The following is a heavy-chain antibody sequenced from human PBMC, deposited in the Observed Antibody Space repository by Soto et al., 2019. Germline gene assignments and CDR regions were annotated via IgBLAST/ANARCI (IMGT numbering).Heavy chain of an antibody. D-gene: IGHD2-2*01. CDR2: ISYDGSNK. CDR1: GFTFSSYA. V-gene: IGHV3-30-3*01. CDR3: ARDFPAVVPAAMLVSYYYYGMDV. Sequence: QVQLVESGGGVVQPGRSLRLSCAASGFTFSSYAMHWVRQAPGKGLEWVAVISYDGSNKYYADSVKGRFTISRDNSKNTLYLQMNSLRAEDTAVYYCARDFPAVVPAAMLVSYYYYGMDVWGQGTTVTVSS. J-gene: IGHJ6*02.